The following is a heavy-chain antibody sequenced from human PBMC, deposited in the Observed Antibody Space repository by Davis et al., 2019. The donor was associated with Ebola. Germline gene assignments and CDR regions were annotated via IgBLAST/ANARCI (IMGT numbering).Heavy chain of an antibody. J-gene: IGHJ3*02. V-gene: IGHV4-39*01. CDR2: IYHDGST. D-gene: IGHD3-22*01. CDR3: ARLRDYYDSSGYAFDI. CDR1: GGSISSSSYY. Sequence: SETLSLTCTVSGGSISSSSYYWGWIRQPPGKGLEWIGYIYHDGSTYYNPSFGSQVTIYVDTSKNQFSLRLRSETAADTAIYYCARLRDYYDSSGYAFDIWGQGTMVSVSS.